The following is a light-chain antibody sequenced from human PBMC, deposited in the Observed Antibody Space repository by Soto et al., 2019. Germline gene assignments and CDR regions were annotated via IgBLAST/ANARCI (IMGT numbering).Light chain of an antibody. CDR2: WAS. CDR1: QTLLYNKNY. J-gene: IGKJ5*01. Sequence: DIVMTQSPDSLAVSLGERATINCKSSQTLLYNKNYLAWYQHKPGQPPKLLIYWASTRDSGVPDRFSGSGSGTDFTLTISSLRAEDVAVYYCQQYYSSPFTFGGGTRLEIK. V-gene: IGKV4-1*01. CDR3: QQYYSSPFT.